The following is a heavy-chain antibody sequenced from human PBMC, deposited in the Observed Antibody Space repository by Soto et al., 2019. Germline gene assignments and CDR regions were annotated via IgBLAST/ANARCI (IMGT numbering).Heavy chain of an antibody. CDR1: GFTLSTSA. CDR3: TRRDVFDL. CDR2: INTDGDVR. V-gene: IGHV3-48*01. J-gene: IGHJ3*01. Sequence: GGSLRLSCKVSGFTLSTSAVNWVRQAPGKGLEWVSYINTDGDVRHYADSVKGRFTVSRDNAKNLVYLQMNNVGADDTAVYFCTRRDVFDLWGQGATVTVSS.